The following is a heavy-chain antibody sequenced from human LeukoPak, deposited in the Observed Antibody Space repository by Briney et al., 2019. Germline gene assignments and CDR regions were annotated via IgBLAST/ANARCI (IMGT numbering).Heavy chain of an antibody. CDR3: AKSPQWLVHDYFDY. CDR2: ISGSGGST. J-gene: IGHJ4*02. CDR1: GFTFNVYA. Sequence: GGSLRLSWAASGFTFNVYAMHWVRQAPGKGLEWVSAISGSGGSTYYADSVKGRFTISRDNSKNTLYLQMNSLRAEDTAVYYCAKSPQWLVHDYFDYWGQGTLVTVSS. D-gene: IGHD6-19*01. V-gene: IGHV3-23*01.